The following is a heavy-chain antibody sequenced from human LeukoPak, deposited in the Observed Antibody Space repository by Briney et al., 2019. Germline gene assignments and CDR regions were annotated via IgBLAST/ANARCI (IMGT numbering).Heavy chain of an antibody. CDR2: IYYSGST. CDR1: GGSISSYY. D-gene: IGHD3-22*01. CDR3: ARGKYYYDSSGYYFIDY. J-gene: IGHJ4*02. Sequence: SETLSLTCTVSGGSISSYYWSWIRQPPGKGLEWIGYIYYSGSTNYNPSLKSRVTISVDTSKNQSSLKLSSVTAADTAVYYCARGKYYYDSSGYYFIDYWGQGTLVTVSS. V-gene: IGHV4-59*01.